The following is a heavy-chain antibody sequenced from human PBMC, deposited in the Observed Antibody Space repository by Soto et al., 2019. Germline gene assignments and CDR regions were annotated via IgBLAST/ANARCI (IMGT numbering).Heavy chain of an antibody. D-gene: IGHD4-4*01. CDR3: AREGINNYNEYYFDS. J-gene: IGHJ4*02. Sequence: SLRLSCAASGFTFSTYSMNWVRQAPGKGLEWVSSISGSGNYTHYADFLRGRFTISRDNAKTSLYLQMNSLRAEDTAVYYCAREGINNYNEYYFDSWGQGTVVTVSS. V-gene: IGHV3-21*01. CDR2: ISGSGNYT. CDR1: GFTFSTYS.